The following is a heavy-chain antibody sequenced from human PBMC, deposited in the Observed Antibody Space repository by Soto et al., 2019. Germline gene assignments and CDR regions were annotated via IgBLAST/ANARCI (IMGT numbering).Heavy chain of an antibody. CDR2: IRTEPNSYAT. J-gene: IGHJ6*02. CDR1: GFAFSDST. Sequence: EVQLVESGGGLVQPGGSLKLSCAAPGFAFSDSTIHWFRQASGKGLEWVGRIRTEPNSYATAYTPSVKGRFTISRDDSKNTAYLQMNSLKTEDTAVYYCSRRAQYSSGQWGMDVWGQGTTVTVSS. D-gene: IGHD6-19*01. V-gene: IGHV3-73*02. CDR3: SRRAQYSSGQWGMDV.